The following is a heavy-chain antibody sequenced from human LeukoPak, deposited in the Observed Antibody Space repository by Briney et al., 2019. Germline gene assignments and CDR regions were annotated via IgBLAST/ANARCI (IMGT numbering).Heavy chain of an antibody. D-gene: IGHD6-13*01. CDR3: ARLEAAAGIYWFDP. CDR1: GYTFTSYG. Sequence: ASVKASCKASGYTFTSYGISWVRQAPGQGLEWMGWISAYNGNTNYAQKLQGRVTMTTDTSTSTAYMELRSLRSDDTAVYYCARLEAAAGIYWFDPWGQGTLVTVSS. J-gene: IGHJ5*02. V-gene: IGHV1-18*01. CDR2: ISAYNGNT.